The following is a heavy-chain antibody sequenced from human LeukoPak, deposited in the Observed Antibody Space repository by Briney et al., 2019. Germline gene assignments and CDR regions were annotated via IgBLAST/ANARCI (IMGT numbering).Heavy chain of an antibody. CDR3: ARSIRGPLYSDY. CDR2: IYHSGST. V-gene: IGHV4-4*02. CDR1: GGSISSSNW. D-gene: IGHD2-21*01. J-gene: IGHJ4*02. Sequence: PSETLSLTCAVSGGSISSSNWWSWVRQPPGKGLEWIGEIYHSGSTNCSPSLKSRVIISVDTSKNQFSLKLNSMTAADTAVYYCARSIRGPLYSDYWGQGILVTVSS.